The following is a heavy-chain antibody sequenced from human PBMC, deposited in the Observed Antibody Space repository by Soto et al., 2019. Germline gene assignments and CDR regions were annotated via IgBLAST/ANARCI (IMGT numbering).Heavy chain of an antibody. D-gene: IGHD3-10*01. V-gene: IGHV4-34*01. CDR2: INHSGST. CDR3: ARGLLTYYGSGSRTFDY. Sequence: QVQLQQWGAGLLKPSETLSLTCAVYGGSFSGYYWSWIRQPPGKGLEWIGDINHSGSTNYNPSLKSRVTRTVDTSKNQFSLKLSAVTAADTAVYYCARGLLTYYGSGSRTFDYWGQGTLVTVSS. J-gene: IGHJ4*02. CDR1: GGSFSGYY.